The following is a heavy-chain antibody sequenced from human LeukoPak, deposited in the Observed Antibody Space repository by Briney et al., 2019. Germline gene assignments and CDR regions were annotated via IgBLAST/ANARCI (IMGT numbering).Heavy chain of an antibody. CDR1: GGTFSSYA. D-gene: IGHD6-19*01. J-gene: IGHJ5*02. CDR2: IIPIFGTA. CDR3: ARDPGRWLVRFWFDP. Sequence: GASVKVSCKASGGTFSSYAISWVRQAPGQGLEWMGGIIPIFGTASYAQKFQGRVTMTRDTSTSTVYMELSSLRSEDTAVYYCARDPGRWLVRFWFDPWGQGTLVTVSS. V-gene: IGHV1-69*05.